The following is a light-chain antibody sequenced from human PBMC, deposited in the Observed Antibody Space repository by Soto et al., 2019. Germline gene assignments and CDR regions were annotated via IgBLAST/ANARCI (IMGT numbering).Light chain of an antibody. CDR2: SAS. V-gene: IGKV3-11*01. CDR1: QSVRND. J-gene: IGKJ4*01. Sequence: EIVLTQSPATLSLSPGERATLSCRASQSVRNDLVWYHQKPGQAPRVLIYSASNRATGIPARFSGSGSGTDFTLTLSSLEPEDFAVYYCQHRTHWPPTFGGGTKVEMK. CDR3: QHRTHWPPT.